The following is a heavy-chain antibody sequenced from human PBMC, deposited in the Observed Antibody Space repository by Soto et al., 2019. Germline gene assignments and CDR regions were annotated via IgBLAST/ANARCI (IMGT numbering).Heavy chain of an antibody. D-gene: IGHD3-10*01. J-gene: IGHJ6*02. CDR1: GFTFSSYS. Sequence: GGSLRLSCAASGFTFSSYSMNWVRQAPGKGLEWVSYISSSSSTIYYADSVKGRFTISRDNAKNSLYLQMNSLRDEDTAVYYCARGSGSYYYYYYGMDVWGQGTTVTVSS. CDR2: ISSSSSTI. V-gene: IGHV3-48*02. CDR3: ARGSGSYYYYYYGMDV.